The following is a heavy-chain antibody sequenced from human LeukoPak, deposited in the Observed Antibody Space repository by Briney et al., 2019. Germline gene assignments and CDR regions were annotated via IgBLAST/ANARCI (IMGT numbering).Heavy chain of an antibody. J-gene: IGHJ3*02. CDR3: AGSGTYSDDAFDI. CDR2: MYYSGTA. CDR1: GGSISSSSYY. V-gene: IGHV4-39*01. D-gene: IGHD3-10*01. Sequence: PSETLSLTCTVSGGSISSSSYYWGWIRRAPGKGLEWIGYMYYSGTAYYNMSLKRRVTISVDTSKNQFSLKLSSVTATDRAVYYCAGSGTYSDDAFDIWGQGTMVTVSS.